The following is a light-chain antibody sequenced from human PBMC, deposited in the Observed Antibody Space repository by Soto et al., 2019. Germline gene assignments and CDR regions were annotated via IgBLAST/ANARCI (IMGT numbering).Light chain of an antibody. CDR3: RQYYSTLRT. J-gene: IGKJ1*01. Sequence: DIVMTQSPDSLAVSLGERATINCKSSQSVVHSSNNKNHLAWYQQRPGQPPKLLIYWASTRESGVPDRFSGSGSGTDFTLTISTLQAEDVAVYYCRQYYSTLRTFGQGTKVDIK. V-gene: IGKV4-1*01. CDR2: WAS. CDR1: QSVVHSSNNKNH.